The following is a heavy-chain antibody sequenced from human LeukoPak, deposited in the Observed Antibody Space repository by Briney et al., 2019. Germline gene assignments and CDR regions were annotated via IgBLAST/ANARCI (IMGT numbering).Heavy chain of an antibody. CDR3: ARGGVGNFDY. V-gene: IGHV3-33*01. J-gene: IGHJ4*02. CDR1: GFTFSTYG. D-gene: IGHD3-10*01. CDR2: IWPDGSNK. Sequence: PGGSLRLSCAASGFTFSTYGVHWVRQAPGKGLEWVAVIWPDGSNKYYADSVKGRFTISRDNSKSTLYLQMNSLRAEDTAVYYCARGGVGNFDYWGQGTLVTVSS.